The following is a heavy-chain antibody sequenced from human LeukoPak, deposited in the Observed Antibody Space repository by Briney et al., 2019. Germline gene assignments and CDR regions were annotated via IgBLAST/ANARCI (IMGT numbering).Heavy chain of an antibody. CDR2: IYYSGST. CDR1: GGSISSGDYY. CDR3: ARVEAATTNPRFDF. J-gene: IGHJ4*02. D-gene: IGHD1-1*01. Sequence: PSQTLSFTCTVSGGSISSGDYYWSWIRQPPGKGLEWIGYIYYSGSTYYNPSLKSRVTISLDTSKTQFSPRLSSVTAADTAVYYCARVEAATTNPRFDFWGQGTLVTVSS. V-gene: IGHV4-30-4*01.